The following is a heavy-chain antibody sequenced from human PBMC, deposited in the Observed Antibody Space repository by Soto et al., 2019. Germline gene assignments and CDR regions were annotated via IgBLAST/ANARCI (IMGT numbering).Heavy chain of an antibody. V-gene: IGHV3-9*01. J-gene: IGHJ3*02. CDR2: ISWNSGSI. Sequence: EVQLVESGGGLVQPGRSLRLSCAASGFTLDDYAMHWVRQAPGKGLEWVSGISWNSGSIGYADSVKGRFTTSRDNAKNSLYLQMNSLRAEDTALYYCAKVANYYDRSAYKGPAFDIWGRGTMVTVSS. D-gene: IGHD3-22*01. CDR3: AKVANYYDRSAYKGPAFDI. CDR1: GFTLDDYA.